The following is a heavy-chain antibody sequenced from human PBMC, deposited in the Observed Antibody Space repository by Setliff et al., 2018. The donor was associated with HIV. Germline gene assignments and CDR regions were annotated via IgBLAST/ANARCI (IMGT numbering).Heavy chain of an antibody. Sequence: PSETLSLTCTVSGGSISSSSYYWGWIRQPPGKGLEWIGYIYYTGNTYYNPSLKSRITISIDTSKNQFSLNLNSVTAADTAVYYCARSKTFYDFWGGYYTHGAFKIWGLGTMVTVSS. D-gene: IGHD3-3*01. V-gene: IGHV4-31*03. CDR3: ARSKTFYDFWGGYYTHGAFKI. CDR1: GGSISSSSYY. J-gene: IGHJ3*02. CDR2: IYYTGNT.